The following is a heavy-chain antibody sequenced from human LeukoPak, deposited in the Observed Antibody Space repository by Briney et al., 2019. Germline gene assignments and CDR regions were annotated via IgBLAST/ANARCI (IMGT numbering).Heavy chain of an antibody. CDR3: AREGFKLCGGDCPFDY. CDR1: GGTFSSYA. V-gene: IGHV1-69*06. D-gene: IGHD2-21*02. Sequence: GASVKVSCKASGGTFSSYAISWVRQAPGQGLEWMGGIIPIFGTANYAQKFQGRVTITADKSTSTAYMELSSLRSEDTAVYYCAREGFKLCGGDCPFDYWGQGTLVTVSS. CDR2: IIPIFGTA. J-gene: IGHJ4*02.